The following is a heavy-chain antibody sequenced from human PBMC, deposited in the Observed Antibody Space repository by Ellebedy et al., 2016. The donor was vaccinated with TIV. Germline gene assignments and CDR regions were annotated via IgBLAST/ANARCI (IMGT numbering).Heavy chain of an antibody. CDR2: INNDGSNT. CDR1: GFTFSSYW. J-gene: IGHJ4*02. D-gene: IGHD5-24*01. Sequence: GESLKISCAASGFTFSSYWMHWVRQAPGKGPVCVSRINNDGSNTWHADSVKGRFSISRDNAKNTLYLQMNSLRAEDTAVYYCARRGNGYNLAYWGQGTLVTVSS. V-gene: IGHV3-74*01. CDR3: ARRGNGYNLAY.